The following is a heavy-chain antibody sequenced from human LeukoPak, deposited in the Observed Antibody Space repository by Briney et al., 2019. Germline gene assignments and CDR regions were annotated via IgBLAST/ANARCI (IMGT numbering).Heavy chain of an antibody. J-gene: IGHJ4*02. Sequence: GRSLRLSCAASGFTFSSYGMHWVRQAPGKGLEWVAVISYDGSNKYYADSVKGRFTISRDNSKNTLYLQVNSLRAEDTAVYYCAKDLTIYGSGSPWYFDYWGQGTLVTVSS. CDR3: AKDLTIYGSGSPWYFDY. V-gene: IGHV3-30*18. D-gene: IGHD3-10*01. CDR1: GFTFSSYG. CDR2: ISYDGSNK.